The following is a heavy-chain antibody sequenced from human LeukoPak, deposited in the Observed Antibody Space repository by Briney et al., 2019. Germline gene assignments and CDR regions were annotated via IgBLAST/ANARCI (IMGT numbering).Heavy chain of an antibody. CDR3: ARHRRGSDPLDI. J-gene: IGHJ3*02. D-gene: IGHD5-12*01. CDR1: GFTFSSYS. V-gene: IGHV3-21*01. Sequence: GGSLRLSCAASGFTFSSYSMNWVRQAPGKGLEWVSSISSSSSYIYYADSVKGRFTISRDNAKNSLYLQMNSLRAEDTAVYYCARHRRGSDPLDIWGQGTMVTVSS. CDR2: ISSSSSYI.